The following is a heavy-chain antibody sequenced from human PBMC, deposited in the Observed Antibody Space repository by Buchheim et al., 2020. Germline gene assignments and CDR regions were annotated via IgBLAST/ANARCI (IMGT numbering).Heavy chain of an antibody. CDR1: GGSFSGYY. CDR3: ARRVRGYSYGFNYFDY. D-gene: IGHD5-18*01. CDR2: INHSGST. Sequence: QVQLQQWGAGLLKPSETLSLTCAVYGGSFSGYYWSWIRQPPGKGLEWIGEINHSGSTNYNPSLKSRVTISVDTSTNQFSLKLSSVTAADTAVYYCARRVRGYSYGFNYFDYWGQGTL. J-gene: IGHJ4*02. V-gene: IGHV4-34*01.